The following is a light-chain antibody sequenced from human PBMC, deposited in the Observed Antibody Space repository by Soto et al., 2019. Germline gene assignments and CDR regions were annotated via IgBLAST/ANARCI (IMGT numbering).Light chain of an antibody. V-gene: IGKV3-20*01. CDR1: QSVSSTY. J-gene: IGKJ1*01. CDR3: HQYGSSQT. CDR2: GAS. Sequence: ETVLTQSPRTLSLSPGERAILSCRASQSVSSTYLAWYQQKPGQAPRLLIYGASSRATGIPDRFSGSGSGTDFTLTISRLEPEDFAVYYCHQYGSSQTFGQGTKVDIK.